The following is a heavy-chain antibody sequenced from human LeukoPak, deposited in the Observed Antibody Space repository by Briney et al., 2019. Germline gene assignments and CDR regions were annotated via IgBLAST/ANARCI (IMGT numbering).Heavy chain of an antibody. CDR2: VYHSGTT. CDR1: GGSISTHY. D-gene: IGHD6-19*01. J-gene: IGHJ4*02. CDR3: ARDSSGWLYYFDY. V-gene: IGHV4-59*11. Sequence: SETLSLTCTVSGGSISTHYWSWIRQPPGKGLEWIGYVYHSGTTNYNPSLKSRLTISVDTSKNQVSLRLSSVTAADTAVYYCARDSSGWLYYFDYWGQGALVTVSS.